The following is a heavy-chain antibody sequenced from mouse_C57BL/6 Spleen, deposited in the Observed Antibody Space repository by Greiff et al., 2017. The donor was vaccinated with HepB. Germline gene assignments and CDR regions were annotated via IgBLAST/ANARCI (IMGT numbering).Heavy chain of an antibody. J-gene: IGHJ4*01. CDR3: ARDKIGSTLRDYAMDY. V-gene: IGHV1-64*01. Sequence: QVQLQQPGAELVKPGASVKLSCKASGYTFTSYWMHWVKQRPGQGLEWIGMIHPNSGSTNYNEKFKSKATLTVDKSSSTAYMQLSSLTSEDSAVYYCARDKIGSTLRDYAMDYWGQGTSVTVSS. CDR2: IHPNSGST. CDR1: GYTFTSYW. D-gene: IGHD5-1*01.